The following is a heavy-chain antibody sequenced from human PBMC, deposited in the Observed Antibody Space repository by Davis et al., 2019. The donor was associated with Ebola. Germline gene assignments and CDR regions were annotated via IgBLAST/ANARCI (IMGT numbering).Heavy chain of an antibody. Sequence: PGGSLRLSCAASGFTFSSYSMNWVRQAPGKGLEWVSSISSSSSYIYYADSVKGRFTISRDNAKNSLYLQMNSLRAEDTAVYYCARDNSWTTAGTEYYYYGMDVWGQGTTVTVSS. J-gene: IGHJ6*02. CDR3: ARDNSWTTAGTEYYYYGMDV. CDR1: GFTFSSYS. CDR2: ISSSSSYI. D-gene: IGHD6-13*01. V-gene: IGHV3-21*01.